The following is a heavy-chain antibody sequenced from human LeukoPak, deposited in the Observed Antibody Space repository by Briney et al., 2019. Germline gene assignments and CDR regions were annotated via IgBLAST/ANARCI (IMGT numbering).Heavy chain of an antibody. CDR2: IYPGDSDT. V-gene: IGHV5-51*01. Sequence: GESLKISCKGSGYSFTSYWIGWVRQMPGKGLEWMGIIYPGDSDTRYSPSFQGQVTISADKSISTAYLQWSSLKASDTAMCYCARGLPAAMLGYYGMDVWGRGTTVTVSS. D-gene: IGHD2-2*01. CDR3: ARGLPAAMLGYYGMDV. CDR1: GYSFTSYW. J-gene: IGHJ6*02.